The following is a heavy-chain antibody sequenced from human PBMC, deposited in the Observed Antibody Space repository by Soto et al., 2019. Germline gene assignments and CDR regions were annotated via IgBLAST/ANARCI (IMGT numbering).Heavy chain of an antibody. CDR1: GGSFSGYY. CDR2: INHSGST. D-gene: IGHD6-19*01. CDR3: ARVSSGWSARAIGY. J-gene: IGHJ4*02. Sequence: SETLSLTCAVYGGSFSGYYWSWIRQPPGKGLEWIGEINHSGSTNYNPSLKSRVTISVDTSKNQFSLKLSSVTAADTAVYYCARVSSGWSARAIGYWGQGTLVTVSS. V-gene: IGHV4-34*01.